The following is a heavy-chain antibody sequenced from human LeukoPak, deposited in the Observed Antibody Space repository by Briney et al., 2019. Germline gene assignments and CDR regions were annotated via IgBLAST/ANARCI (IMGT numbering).Heavy chain of an antibody. V-gene: IGHV3-30*04. J-gene: IGHJ4*02. CDR1: GFTFSSYA. D-gene: IGHD3-10*01. CDR2: ISYDGSNK. CDR3: ATNRGLLWFGDRLSFDD. Sequence: GGSLRLSCAASGFTFSSYAMHWVRQAPGKGLEWVAVISYDGSNKYYADSVKGRFTISRDNSKNTLYLQMNSLRAEDTAVYYCATNRGLLWFGDRLSFDDWGQGTLVTVSS.